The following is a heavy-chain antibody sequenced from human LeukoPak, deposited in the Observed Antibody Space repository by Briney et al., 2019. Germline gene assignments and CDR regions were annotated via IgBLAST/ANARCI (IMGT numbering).Heavy chain of an antibody. CDR2: IIPIFGIA. D-gene: IGHD2-15*01. J-gene: IGHJ6*02. CDR3: AGGRDGCSGGSCYSAGYYYYGMDV. CDR1: GGTFSSYA. V-gene: IGHV1-69*04. Sequence: GASVKVSCKASGGTFSSYAISWVRQAPGQGLEWMGRIIPIFGIANYAQKFQGRVTITADKSTSTAYMELSSLRSEDTAVYYCAGGRDGCSGGSCYSAGYYYYGMDVWGQGTTVTVSS.